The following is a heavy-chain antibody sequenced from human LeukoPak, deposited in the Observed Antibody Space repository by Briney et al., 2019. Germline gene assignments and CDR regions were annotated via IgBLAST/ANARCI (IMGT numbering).Heavy chain of an antibody. J-gene: IGHJ4*02. Sequence: SVKVSCKASGGTSSSYAISWVRQAPGQGLEWMGRIIPILGIANYAQKFQGRVTITAGKSTSTAYMELSSLRSEDTAVYYCAREYGYYDSSGYPDYWGQGTLVTVSS. V-gene: IGHV1-69*04. D-gene: IGHD3-22*01. CDR2: IIPILGIA. CDR3: AREYGYYDSSGYPDY. CDR1: GGTSSSYA.